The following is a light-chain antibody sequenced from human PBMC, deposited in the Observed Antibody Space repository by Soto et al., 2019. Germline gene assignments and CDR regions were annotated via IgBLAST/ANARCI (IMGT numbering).Light chain of an antibody. CDR2: DVS. CDR1: SSDVGGYNY. V-gene: IGLV2-14*01. Sequence: QSVLPQPASVSVSPGQSITISCTGTSSDVGGYNYVSWYQQHPGKAPKLMIYDVSYRPSGVSNRFSGSKSGDTASLTISGLQAEDEADYYCSSYTSSSTPYYVFGTGTKVTVL. CDR3: SSYTSSSTPYYV. J-gene: IGLJ1*01.